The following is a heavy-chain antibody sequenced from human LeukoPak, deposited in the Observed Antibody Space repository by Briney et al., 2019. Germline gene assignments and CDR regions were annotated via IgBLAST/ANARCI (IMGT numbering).Heavy chain of an antibody. J-gene: IGHJ3*02. D-gene: IGHD3-16*01. V-gene: IGHV3-21*01. CDR2: IGGSSSSI. Sequence: GGSLRLSCAASGFTFSSYSMNWVRQAPGEGLEWVSSIGGSSSSIYYADSVKGRFTTSRDNAKNSLYLQMNSLRAEDTAVYYCAREVGEAFDIWGQGTMVTVSS. CDR1: GFTFSSYS. CDR3: AREVGEAFDI.